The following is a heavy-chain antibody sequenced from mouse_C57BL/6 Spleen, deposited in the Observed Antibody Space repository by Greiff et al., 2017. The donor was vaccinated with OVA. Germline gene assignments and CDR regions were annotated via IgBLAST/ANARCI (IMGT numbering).Heavy chain of an antibody. CDR3: ARSGDSSGFDY. CDR2: IYPSDSET. J-gene: IGHJ2*01. Sequence: VQLQQPGAELVRPGSSVKLSCKASGYTFTSYWMDWVKQRPGQGLEWIGNIYPSDSETNYNQKFKDKATLTVDKSSSTAYMQLSSLTSEDSAVYYCARSGDSSGFDYWGQGTTLTVSS. CDR1: GYTFTSYW. V-gene: IGHV1-61*01. D-gene: IGHD3-2*02.